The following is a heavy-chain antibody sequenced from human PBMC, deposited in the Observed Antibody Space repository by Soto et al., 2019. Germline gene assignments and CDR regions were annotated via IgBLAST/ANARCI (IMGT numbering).Heavy chain of an antibody. V-gene: IGHV4-59*08. Sequence: QVQLQESGPGLVKPSETLSLTCTVSGGTISSWYWSWIRQPPGKGLEWIGYIYYSGSTNCNPSLQSRVTISVGTSNNQFSLKLSSVTAADTAVYYCARRYGSAIDYWGQGTLVTVSS. CDR2: IYYSGST. J-gene: IGHJ4*02. D-gene: IGHD1-26*01. CDR3: ARRYGSAIDY. CDR1: GGTISSWY.